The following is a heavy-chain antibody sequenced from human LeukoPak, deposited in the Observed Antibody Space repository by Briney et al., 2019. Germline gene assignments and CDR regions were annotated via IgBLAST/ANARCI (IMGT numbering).Heavy chain of an antibody. Sequence: SETLSLTCAVYGGSFSGYYWSWIRQPPGKGLEWIGEINHSGSTNYNPSLKSRVTISVDTSKNQFSLKLSSVTAADTAVYYCARHYYDNSGFLSYFDYWGQGSLVTVSS. CDR1: GGSFSGYY. CDR3: ARHYYDNSGFLSYFDY. J-gene: IGHJ4*02. D-gene: IGHD3-22*01. V-gene: IGHV4-34*01. CDR2: INHSGST.